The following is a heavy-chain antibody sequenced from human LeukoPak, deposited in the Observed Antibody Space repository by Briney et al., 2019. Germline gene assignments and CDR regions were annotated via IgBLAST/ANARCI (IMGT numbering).Heavy chain of an antibody. V-gene: IGHV4-59*01. CDR1: GGSISSYY. CDR2: IYSSGST. Sequence: PSETLSLTCTVSGGSISSYYWSWIRQPPGKGLEWIGYIYSSGSTNYNPSLKSRVTISVDTSKNQFSLKLSSVTAADTAVYYCASKGVTTENYFDYWGQGTLVTVSS. J-gene: IGHJ4*02. CDR3: ASKGVTTENYFDY. D-gene: IGHD4-11*01.